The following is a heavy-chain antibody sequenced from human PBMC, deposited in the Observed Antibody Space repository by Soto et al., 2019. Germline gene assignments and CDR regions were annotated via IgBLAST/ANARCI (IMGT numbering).Heavy chain of an antibody. D-gene: IGHD3-22*01. CDR1: GFTFSSYG. J-gene: IGHJ5*02. CDR2: ISYDGSNK. CDR3: AKEGSDYDDSSGWLDP. V-gene: IGHV3-30*18. Sequence: QVQLVESGGGVVQPGRSLRLSCAASGFTFSSYGMHWVRQAPGKGLEWVAVISYDGSNKYYAHSVMGRFTISRDISKNXGYLQMNSLRAEDRAVYYCAKEGSDYDDSSGWLDPWGQGTLVIVSS.